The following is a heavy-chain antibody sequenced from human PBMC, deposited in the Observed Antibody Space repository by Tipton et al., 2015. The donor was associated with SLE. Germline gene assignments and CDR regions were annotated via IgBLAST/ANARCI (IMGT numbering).Heavy chain of an antibody. CDR1: GGSISSGDYY. V-gene: IGHV4-30-4*01. D-gene: IGHD2-8*01. Sequence: TLSLTCTVSGGSISSGDYYWSWIRQPPGKGLEWIGYIYSGGSTKYNPYFESRVTMSIDTSKNQFSLKLSSVTAADTAVYYCARVRAYAGAFDIWGQGTMVTVSS. J-gene: IGHJ3*02. CDR3: ARVRAYAGAFDI. CDR2: IYSGGST.